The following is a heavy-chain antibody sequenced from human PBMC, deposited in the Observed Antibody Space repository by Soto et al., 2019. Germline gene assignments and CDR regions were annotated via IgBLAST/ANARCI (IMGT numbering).Heavy chain of an antibody. D-gene: IGHD2-2*01. CDR2: IWYDGSNK. J-gene: IGHJ5*02. Sequence: GGSLRLSCAASGFTFSSYGMHWVRQAPGKGLEWVAVIWYDGSNKYYADSVKGRFTISRDNSKNTLYLQMNSLRAEDTAVYYCARAIYCRSTSCEPVGSWFDPWGQGTRVTVSS. CDR1: GFTFSSYG. V-gene: IGHV3-33*01. CDR3: ARAIYCRSTSCEPVGSWFDP.